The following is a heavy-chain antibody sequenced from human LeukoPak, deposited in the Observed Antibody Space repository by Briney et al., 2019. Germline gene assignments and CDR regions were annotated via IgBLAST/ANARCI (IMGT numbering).Heavy chain of an antibody. CDR2: ISSSSSYI. J-gene: IGHJ3*02. CDR3: ARVSSYYYGSGSVDAFDI. CDR1: GFTFSSYS. D-gene: IGHD3-10*01. V-gene: IGHV3-21*04. Sequence: PGGSLRLSCAASGFTFSSYSMNWVRQAPGKGLEWVSAISSSSSYIYYADSVKGRFTISRDNATNSLYLQTNSLRAEDTAVYYCARVSSYYYGSGSVDAFDISGQRTMVTVSS.